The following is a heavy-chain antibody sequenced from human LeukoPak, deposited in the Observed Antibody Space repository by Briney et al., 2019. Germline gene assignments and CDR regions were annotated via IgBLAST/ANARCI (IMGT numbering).Heavy chain of an antibody. CDR3: ARGRRDSSGYRFDY. J-gene: IGHJ4*02. Sequence: GGSLRLSCAASGFTFSSYSMNWVRQAPGKGLEYVSAISSNGGSTYYANSVKGRFTISRDNSKNTLYLQMGSLRAEDMAVYYCARGRRDSSGYRFDYWGQGTLVTVSS. V-gene: IGHV3-64*01. CDR1: GFTFSSYS. D-gene: IGHD3-22*01. CDR2: ISSNGGST.